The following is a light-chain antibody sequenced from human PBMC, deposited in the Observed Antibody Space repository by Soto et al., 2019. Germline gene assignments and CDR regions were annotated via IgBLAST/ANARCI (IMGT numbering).Light chain of an antibody. J-gene: IGKJ1*01. V-gene: IGKV2-28*01. Sequence: DIVMTPSPLSLPVTPGEPASISCTSSQSLLNSNGNNYLDWYVQKPGQSPQLLIHLGSKRASGVXDXXSGSGSGTSFTLKISRVEAEDVGVYYCMQPLRNPWTFGQGTRVEIK. CDR2: LGS. CDR3: MQPLRNPWT. CDR1: QSLLNSNGNNY.